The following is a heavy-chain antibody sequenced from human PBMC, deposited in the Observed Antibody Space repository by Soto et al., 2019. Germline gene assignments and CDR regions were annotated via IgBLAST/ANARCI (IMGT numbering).Heavy chain of an antibody. Sequence: ASVKVSCKASGYTFISYYMNWVRQAPGQGLEWMGMINPSGGSTSYAQKFQGRATMTRDTSTSTVYMELSSLRSEDTAVYYCAREDTANGGAFDIWGQGTMVTVSS. CDR3: AREDTANGGAFDI. CDR2: INPSGGST. J-gene: IGHJ3*02. D-gene: IGHD5-18*01. V-gene: IGHV1-46*01. CDR1: GYTFISYY.